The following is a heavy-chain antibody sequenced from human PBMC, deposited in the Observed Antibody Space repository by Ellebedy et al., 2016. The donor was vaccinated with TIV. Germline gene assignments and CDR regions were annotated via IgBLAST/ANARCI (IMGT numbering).Heavy chain of an antibody. J-gene: IGHJ2*01. Sequence: GESLKISCAASGFIFNNYSMNWVRQAPGKRLEWISYISNRDGIVYYADSVEGRFTISRDDARNSLSLQMNSLRDEDTAIYYCVRDAAGTQGTYWYFDLWGRGTLVTVSS. CDR1: GFIFNNYS. CDR2: ISNRDGIV. CDR3: VRDAAGTQGTYWYFDL. D-gene: IGHD6-25*01. V-gene: IGHV3-48*02.